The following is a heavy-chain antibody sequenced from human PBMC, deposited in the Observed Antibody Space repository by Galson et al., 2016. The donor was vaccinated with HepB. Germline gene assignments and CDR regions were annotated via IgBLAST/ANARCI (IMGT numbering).Heavy chain of an antibody. CDR1: GDSISSSGYY. V-gene: IGHV4-31*03. J-gene: IGHJ6*04. Sequence: TLSLTCTVSGDSISSSGYYWTWIRQRPGKGLEWIGHIYYSGSTHYNPSLRSRLTISVDTSKNQFSLKLRSVTAADTAVYYCARDRRITLAQGHGMDVWGVGITVTVSS. D-gene: IGHD1-14*01. CDR2: IYYSGST. CDR3: ARDRRITLAQGHGMDV.